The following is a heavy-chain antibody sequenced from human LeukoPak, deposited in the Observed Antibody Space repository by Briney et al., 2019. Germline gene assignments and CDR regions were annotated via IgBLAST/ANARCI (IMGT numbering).Heavy chain of an antibody. CDR3: ARRDTSLGGAFDI. CDR2: ISGDGGTT. D-gene: IGHD3-16*01. Sequence: GGSLRLSCAASGFNLRSYAIHWVRQAPGKGLEHVSAISGDGGTTSYAQSLKGRCTISRDNSKKMAYLQLGGLKTEDMAVYYCARRDTSLGGAFDIWGQGTMVTVSP. CDR1: GFNLRSYA. V-gene: IGHV3-64*01. J-gene: IGHJ3*02.